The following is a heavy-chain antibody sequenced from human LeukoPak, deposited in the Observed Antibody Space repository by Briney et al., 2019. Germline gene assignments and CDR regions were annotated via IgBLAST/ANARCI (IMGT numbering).Heavy chain of an antibody. Sequence: SETLSLTCTVSGGSIIGNSYSWGWIRQPQGKGLEWIGSIYGSGSTSYNPSLKSRVTISVDTSKNQFSLGMGSVTAADTAAYYCARDPDYYGSGSYPASAFDIWGQGTMVTVSS. D-gene: IGHD3-10*01. CDR3: ARDPDYYGSGSYPASAFDI. V-gene: IGHV4-39*07. J-gene: IGHJ3*02. CDR1: GGSIIGNSYS. CDR2: IYGSGST.